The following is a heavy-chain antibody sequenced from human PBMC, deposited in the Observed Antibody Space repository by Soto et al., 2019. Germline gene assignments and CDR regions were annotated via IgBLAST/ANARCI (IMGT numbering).Heavy chain of an antibody. CDR3: AVRFGGVWFDP. CDR1: GGSISSGGYS. J-gene: IGHJ5*02. V-gene: IGHV4-30-2*01. Sequence: SSETLSLTCAVSGGSISSGGYSWSWIRQPPGKGLEWIGYIYHSGSTYYNPSLKSRVTVSVDRSKNQFSLKLSSVTAADPAVYSGAVRFGGVWFDPWGQGPLVTVSS. CDR2: IYHSGST. D-gene: IGHD3-16*01.